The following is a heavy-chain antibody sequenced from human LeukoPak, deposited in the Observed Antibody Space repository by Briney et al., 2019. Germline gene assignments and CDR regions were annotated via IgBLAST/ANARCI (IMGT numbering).Heavy chain of an antibody. J-gene: IGHJ6*03. Sequence: KTSETLSLTCAVYGGPFSGYYWSWIRQPPGKGLEWIGEINHSGSTNYNPSLKSRVTISVDTSKNQFSLKLSSVTAADTAVYYCRGVRSGSYYQLYYYYYMDVWGKGTTVTVSS. D-gene: IGHD1-26*01. CDR3: RGVRSGSYYQLYYYYYMDV. CDR1: GGPFSGYY. V-gene: IGHV4-34*01. CDR2: INHSGST.